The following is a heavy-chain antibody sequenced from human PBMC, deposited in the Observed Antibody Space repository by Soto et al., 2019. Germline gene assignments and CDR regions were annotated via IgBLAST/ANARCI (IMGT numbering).Heavy chain of an antibody. D-gene: IGHD3-3*01. CDR2: IYPGDPDT. J-gene: IGHJ4*02. CDR1: GYSFTSYW. Sequence: GESLKISCKGSGYSFTSYWIGWVRQMPGKGLEWMGIIYPGDPDTRYSPSFQGQVTISADKSISTAYLQWSSLKASDTAMYYCARHTRVLRFLEWYHGDSWGQGTMVTVSS. V-gene: IGHV5-51*01. CDR3: ARHTRVLRFLEWYHGDS.